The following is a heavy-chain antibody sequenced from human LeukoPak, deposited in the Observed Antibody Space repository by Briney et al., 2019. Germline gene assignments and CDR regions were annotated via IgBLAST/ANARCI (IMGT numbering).Heavy chain of an antibody. CDR1: GGPIGSCY. D-gene: IGHD3-22*01. V-gene: IGHV4-59*08. CDR3: GRHRHYDSSGSDY. Sequence: AGTLSLSCAPSGGPIGSCYWGWIRQPPGKGLEWIGYIYYGGGTNYNPSLKSRLTISIDKSKKPFSLKLSCLTAADTAVYYYGRHRHYDSSGSDYWGQGTLVTVSS. CDR2: IYYGGGT. J-gene: IGHJ4*02.